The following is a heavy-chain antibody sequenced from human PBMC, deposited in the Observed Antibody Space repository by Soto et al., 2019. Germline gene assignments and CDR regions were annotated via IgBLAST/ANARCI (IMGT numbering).Heavy chain of an antibody. V-gene: IGHV4-31*03. CDR2: IYYSGNT. CDR1: GCSIRSGGYY. J-gene: IGHJ6*02. Sequence: SETLSLPGTVSGCSIRSGGYYWSWVRQNPRRGLEWIGNIYYSGNTYYNPSLKSRLTISVDTSKNQFSLNLSSVTAADTAVYYCARDRLMATAGTARHYFGLDVWGQGTTVTVSS. CDR3: ARDRLMATAGTARHYFGLDV. D-gene: IGHD5-18*01.